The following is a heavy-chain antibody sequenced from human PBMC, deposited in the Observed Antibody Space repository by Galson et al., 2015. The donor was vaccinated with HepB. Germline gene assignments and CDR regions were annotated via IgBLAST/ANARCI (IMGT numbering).Heavy chain of an antibody. V-gene: IGHV4-34*01. D-gene: IGHD3-22*01. J-gene: IGHJ4*02. CDR1: GGSFSGYY. CDR3: ARGRSSSGPQRY. CDR2: INHSGST. Sequence: TLSLTCAVYGGSFSGYYWSWIRQPPGKGLEWIGEINHSGSTNYNPSLKSRVTISVDTSKNQFSLKLSSVTAADTAVYYCARGRSSSGPQRYWGQGTLVTVSS.